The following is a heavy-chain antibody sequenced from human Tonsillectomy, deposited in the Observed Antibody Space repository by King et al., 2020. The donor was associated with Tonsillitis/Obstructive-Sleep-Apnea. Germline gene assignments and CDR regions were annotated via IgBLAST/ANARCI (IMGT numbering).Heavy chain of an antibody. V-gene: IGHV3-30*01. CDR3: ARGGDQLVYYYYYYYYMDV. J-gene: IGHJ6*03. CDR2: ISYDGTNK. CDR1: GFTLSNYS. Sequence: VQLVESGGGVVQPGRSLRLSCAASGFTLSNYSMHWVRQAPGKGLEWVAVISYDGTNKNYADSVKGRFTISRDNSKHTLYLQMNSLRADDTAVYYCARGGDQLVYYYYYYYYMDV. D-gene: IGHD2-2*02.